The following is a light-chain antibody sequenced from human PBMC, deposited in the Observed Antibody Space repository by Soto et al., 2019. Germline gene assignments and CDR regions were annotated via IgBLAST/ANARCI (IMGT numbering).Light chain of an antibody. J-gene: IGKJ3*01. CDR3: QQYGSSRGFT. Sequence: EIVLTQSPGTLSLSPGERAILSCRASQSVSSSYLAWYQQKPGQAPRLLIYGASSRATGIPDRFSGSGSGTDFTLTISRLEPEDFAVYYCQQYGSSRGFTFGPGTKVDIK. CDR2: GAS. V-gene: IGKV3-20*01. CDR1: QSVSSSY.